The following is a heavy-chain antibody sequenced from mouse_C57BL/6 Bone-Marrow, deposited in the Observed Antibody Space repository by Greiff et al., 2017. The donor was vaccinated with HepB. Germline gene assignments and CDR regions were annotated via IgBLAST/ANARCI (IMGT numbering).Heavy chain of an antibody. D-gene: IGHD1-1*02. CDR1: GYSFTGYF. Sequence: EVQLVESGPELVKPGDSVKISCKASGYSFTGYFMNWVMQSHGKSLEWIGRINPYNGDTFYNQKFKGKATLTVDKSSSTAHMELRSLTSEDSAVYYCARGPLSLYYYAMDYWGQGTSVTVSS. V-gene: IGHV1-20*01. CDR2: INPYNGDT. J-gene: IGHJ4*01. CDR3: ARGPLSLYYYAMDY.